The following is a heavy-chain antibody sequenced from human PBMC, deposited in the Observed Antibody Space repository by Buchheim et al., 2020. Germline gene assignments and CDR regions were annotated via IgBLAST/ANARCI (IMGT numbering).Heavy chain of an antibody. V-gene: IGHV3-30*18. Sequence: QVQLVESGGGVVQPGRSLRLSCAASGFTFSSYGMHWVRQAPGKGLEWAAVISYDGSNKYYADSVKGRFTISRDNPTQTLYMQMNSLRAEDTAVYYCAKTQIPLRRDKNPEADAFDIWGQGT. CDR2: ISYDGSNK. J-gene: IGHJ3*02. CDR3: AKTQIPLRRDKNPEADAFDI. D-gene: IGHD1-14*01. CDR1: GFTFSSYG.